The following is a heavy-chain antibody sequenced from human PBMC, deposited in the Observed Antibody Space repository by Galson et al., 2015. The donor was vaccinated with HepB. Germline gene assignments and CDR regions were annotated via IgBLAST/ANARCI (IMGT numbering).Heavy chain of an antibody. CDR3: AKDRGPIISPIY. CDR1: GFTFSSYW. V-gene: IGHV3-7*03. J-gene: IGHJ4*02. Sequence: SLRLSCAASGFTFSSYWMSWVRQAPGKGLEWVANIKQDGSEKYYVDSVKGRFTISRDNAKNSLYLQMNSLRAEDTAVYYCAKDRGPIISPIYWGQGTLVTVSS. CDR2: IKQDGSEK. D-gene: IGHD3-10*01.